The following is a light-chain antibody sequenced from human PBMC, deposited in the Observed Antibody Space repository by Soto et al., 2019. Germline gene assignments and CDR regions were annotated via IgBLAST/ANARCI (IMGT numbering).Light chain of an antibody. CDR3: QQYGSSPST. CDR1: QSVGSSF. J-gene: IGKJ1*01. Sequence: EIVLTQSPGTLSLSPGERATLSCRASQSVGSSFLAWFQHKPGQAPRLLIYGASSRATGIPDRFSGSGSGTDFTLTIIRLEPEDFAVYYCQQYGSSPSTFGQGTKVDI. CDR2: GAS. V-gene: IGKV3-20*01.